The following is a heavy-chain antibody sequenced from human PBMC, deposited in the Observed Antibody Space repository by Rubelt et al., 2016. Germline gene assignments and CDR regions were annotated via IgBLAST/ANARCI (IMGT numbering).Heavy chain of an antibody. CDR2: ITHSGST. CDR3: ARGKEGLGVTMMDY. CDR1: GGSFSGYY. V-gene: IGHV4-34*01. J-gene: IGHJ4*02. Sequence: QVQLQQWGAGLLKPSETLSLTCAVYGGSFSGYYWSWIRQPPGKGLEWIGEITHSGSTNYNPSLKGRVTISVDTSKNQFSLKLSSVTAADTAVYYCARGKEGLGVTMMDYWGQGTLVTVSS. D-gene: IGHD3-22*01.